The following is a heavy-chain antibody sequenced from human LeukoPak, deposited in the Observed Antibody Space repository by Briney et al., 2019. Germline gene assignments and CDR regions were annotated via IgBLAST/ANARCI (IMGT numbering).Heavy chain of an antibody. CDR3: ARAQWPHYFDY. V-gene: IGHV4-34*01. CDR2: INHSGST. CDR1: GGSFSGDY. Sequence: SETLSLTCAVYGGSFSGDYWSCIRQPPGKGLEWIGEINHSGSTNYNPSLKSRVTISVDTSKNQFSLKLSSVTAADTAVYYCARAQWPHYFDYWGQGTLVTVSS. D-gene: IGHD6-19*01. J-gene: IGHJ4*02.